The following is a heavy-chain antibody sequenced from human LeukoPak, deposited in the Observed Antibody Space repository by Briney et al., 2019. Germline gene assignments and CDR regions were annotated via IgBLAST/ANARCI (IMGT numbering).Heavy chain of an antibody. V-gene: IGHV1-18*01. CDR1: GYTFTSYG. D-gene: IGHD3-3*01. CDR3: ARDAHYPLLRDDAFDI. Sequence: GASVNVSCKASGYTFTSYGISWVRHAPGQGLEWMGWISAYNGNTNYAQKLQGRVTMTTDTSTSTAYMELRSLRSDDTAVYYCARDAHYPLLRDDAFDIWGQGTMVTVSS. J-gene: IGHJ3*02. CDR2: ISAYNGNT.